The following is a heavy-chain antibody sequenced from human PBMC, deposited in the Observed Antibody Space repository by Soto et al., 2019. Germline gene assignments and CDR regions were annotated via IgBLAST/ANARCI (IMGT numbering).Heavy chain of an antibody. CDR3: VRDLDGSGAYYTDF. J-gene: IGHJ4*02. V-gene: IGHV1-18*01. Sequence: QVQLVQSGAEVKKPGASVKVSCKASGYTFPNYGITWVRQSPGQGLEWMGWISAYKTNIKYAQKFQGRVTLTTDTYTSTAYMELRSLRSDDTAIYYCVRDLDGSGAYYTDFWGQGTLVTVSS. CDR1: GYTFPNYG. CDR2: ISAYKTNI. D-gene: IGHD3-10*01.